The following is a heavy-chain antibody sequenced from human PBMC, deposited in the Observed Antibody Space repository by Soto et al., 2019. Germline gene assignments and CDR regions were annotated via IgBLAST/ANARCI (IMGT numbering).Heavy chain of an antibody. CDR2: ITSNGEST. Sequence: EVQLVESGGGLVQPGGSLRLSCTGSGFTFSSYALHWVRQAPGKALEYVSTITSNGESTYYADSVKGRFTISRDTSKNTLYLQIMSLSPEDRAVYYCAKYFDDWGQGTLVTVSS. CDR1: GFTFSSYA. CDR3: AKYFDD. J-gene: IGHJ4*02. V-gene: IGHV3-64D*06.